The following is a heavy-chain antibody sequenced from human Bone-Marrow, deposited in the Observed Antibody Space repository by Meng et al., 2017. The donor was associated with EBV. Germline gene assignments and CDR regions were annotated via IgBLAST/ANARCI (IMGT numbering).Heavy chain of an antibody. V-gene: IGHV1-24*01. D-gene: IGHD6-6*01. CDR3: ATFRPPKSIADNWFDP. Sequence: HVQLVLSGADVKKPWASVKVSCKVTGYTLTELSMHGVRQARGKGLEWMGGVEPEDGETIDAQQFQGRCTMTEDTSTDKAYMELSSLRSEDTAVYYCATFRPPKSIADNWFDPWGQGTLVTVSS. CDR2: VEPEDGET. J-gene: IGHJ5*02. CDR1: GYTLTELS.